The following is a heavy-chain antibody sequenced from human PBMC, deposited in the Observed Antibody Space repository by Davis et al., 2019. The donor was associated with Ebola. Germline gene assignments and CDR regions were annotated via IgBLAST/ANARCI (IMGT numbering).Heavy chain of an antibody. J-gene: IGHJ6*03. V-gene: IGHV3-33*08. Sequence: GGSLRLSCAASGFTFSSYAMSWVRQAPGKGLEWVAVIWYDGSNKYYADSVKGRFTISRDNSKNTLYLQMNSLRAEDTAVYYCARDAAPHYYYYYMDVWGQGTTVTVSS. CDR3: ARDAAPHYYYYYMDV. CDR1: GFTFSSYA. CDR2: IWYDGSNK.